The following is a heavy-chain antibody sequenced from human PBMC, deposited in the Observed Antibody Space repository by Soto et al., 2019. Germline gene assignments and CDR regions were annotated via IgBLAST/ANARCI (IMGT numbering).Heavy chain of an antibody. CDR2: ISSSSSTI. D-gene: IGHD1-7*01. CDR1: GFTFSSYS. V-gene: IGHV3-48*01. CDR3: ARDPNWNYLSPLMDVDY. J-gene: IGHJ4*02. Sequence: GGSLSLSCAASGFTFSSYSMNWVRQAPGKGLEWVSYISSSSSTIYYADSVKGRFTISRDNAKNSLYLQMNSLRAEDTAVYYCARDPNWNYLSPLMDVDYWGQGTLVTVSS.